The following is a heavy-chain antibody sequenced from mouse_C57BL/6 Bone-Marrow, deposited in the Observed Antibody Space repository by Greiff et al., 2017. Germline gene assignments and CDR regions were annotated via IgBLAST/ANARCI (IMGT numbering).Heavy chain of an antibody. J-gene: IGHJ3*01. D-gene: IGHD2-4*01. CDR3: ASYDYDGAY. CDR2: IYPRSGNT. V-gene: IGHV1-81*01. CDR1: GYTFTSYG. Sequence: VQLQQSGAELARPGASVKLSCTASGYTFTSYGISWVKQRTGQGLEWIGEIYPRSGNTYYNEKFKGKATLTADKSSSTAYMELRSLTSEDSAVYFCASYDYDGAYWGQGTLVTVSA.